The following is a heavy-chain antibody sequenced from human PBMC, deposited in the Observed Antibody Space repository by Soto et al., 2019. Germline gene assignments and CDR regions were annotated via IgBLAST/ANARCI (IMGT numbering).Heavy chain of an antibody. CDR2: IFFTGST. Sequence: SETLSLTCTVSGGSVSTGNYNWSWVRQTPGKVLEWIGNIFFTGSTHYNPSLTSRVTISVDTSKNQFSLELRSVTAADTAVYYCARDGHGMDVWGQGTTVTVSS. CDR3: ARDGHGMDV. CDR1: GGSVSTGNYN. V-gene: IGHV4-61*01. J-gene: IGHJ6*02.